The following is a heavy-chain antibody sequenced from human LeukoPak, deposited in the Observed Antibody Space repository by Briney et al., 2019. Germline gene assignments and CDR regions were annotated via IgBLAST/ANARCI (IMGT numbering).Heavy chain of an antibody. V-gene: IGHV3-21*04. CDR1: GFTFSSYS. J-gene: IGHJ4*02. CDR2: ISSSSSYI. Sequence: GGSLRLSCAAPGFTFSSYSMNWVRQAPGKGLEWVSSISSSSSYIYYADSVKGRFTISRDNAKNSLYLQMNSLRAEDTAVYYCARERGLPSGWYGDWGQGTLVTVSS. CDR3: ARERGLPSGWYGD. D-gene: IGHD6-19*01.